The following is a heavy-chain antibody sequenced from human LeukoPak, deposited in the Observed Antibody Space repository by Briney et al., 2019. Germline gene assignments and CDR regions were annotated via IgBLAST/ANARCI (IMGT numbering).Heavy chain of an antibody. Sequence: GGSLRLSCAASGFTFSTYTMNWVRQAQGKGLEWVSTLSSTSSYTYYADSVKGRFTISRDNAMNSLDLQVNSLRVEDTAVYYCAGSNSCSDYWGQGTLVTVSS. J-gene: IGHJ4*02. V-gene: IGHV3-21*01. CDR3: AGSNSCSDY. D-gene: IGHD3-10*01. CDR2: LSSTSSYT. CDR1: GFTFSTYT.